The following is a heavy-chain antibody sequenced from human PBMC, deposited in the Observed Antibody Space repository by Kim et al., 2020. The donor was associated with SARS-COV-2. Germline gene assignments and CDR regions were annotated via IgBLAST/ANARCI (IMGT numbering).Heavy chain of an antibody. V-gene: IGHV1-46*01. J-gene: IGHJ4*02. Sequence: YAQKFQGRITMTRGTSTSTVYMELSSLRSEDTAVYYCARARFGEFLFDYWGQGTLVTVSS. D-gene: IGHD3-10*01. CDR3: ARARFGEFLFDY.